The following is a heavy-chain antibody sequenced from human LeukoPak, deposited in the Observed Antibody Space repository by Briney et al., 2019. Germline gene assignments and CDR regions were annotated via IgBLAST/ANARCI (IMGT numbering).Heavy chain of an antibody. Sequence: SETLSLTCAVYGGSLSGYHWSWIRQAPGKGLEWIGEINHSGSTNYNPSLKSRVTISLDTSKKQSSLKLSSVTAADTAVYFCAATRAIVVVVAALAYWGQGTLVTVSS. J-gene: IGHJ4*02. CDR3: AATRAIVVVVAALAY. CDR2: INHSGST. V-gene: IGHV4-34*01. CDR1: GGSLSGYH. D-gene: IGHD2-15*01.